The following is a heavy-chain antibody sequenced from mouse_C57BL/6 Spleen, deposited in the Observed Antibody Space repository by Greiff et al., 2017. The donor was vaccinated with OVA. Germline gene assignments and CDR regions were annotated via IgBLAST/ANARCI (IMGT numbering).Heavy chain of an antibody. D-gene: IGHD1-1*01. J-gene: IGHJ2*01. CDR1: GYTFTGYW. Sequence: VQLQQSGAELMKPGASVKLSCKATGYTFTGYWIAWVKQRPGHGLEWIGEILPGSGSTNYNEKFTGKATFTADTSSNTAYMHLSSLTTEDSASYYCAQSSLGGSSYGLDYWGQGTTLTVSS. CDR3: AQSSLGGSSYGLDY. CDR2: ILPGSGST. V-gene: IGHV1-9*01.